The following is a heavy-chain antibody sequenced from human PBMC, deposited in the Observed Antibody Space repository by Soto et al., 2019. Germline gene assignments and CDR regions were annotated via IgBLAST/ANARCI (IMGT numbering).Heavy chain of an antibody. CDR1: GFTFSSYA. CDR2: ISGSGGST. J-gene: IGHJ6*02. V-gene: IGHV3-23*01. Sequence: PGGSLRLSCAASGFTFSSYAMSWVRHAPGKGQEWVSAISGSGGSTYYADSVMGRFTISRDNSKNTLYLQMNSLRAEDTAVYYCAKDQAASIFGVVRKHRDASMDVWGQGTTVTVSS. D-gene: IGHD3-3*01. CDR3: AKDQAASIFGVVRKHRDASMDV.